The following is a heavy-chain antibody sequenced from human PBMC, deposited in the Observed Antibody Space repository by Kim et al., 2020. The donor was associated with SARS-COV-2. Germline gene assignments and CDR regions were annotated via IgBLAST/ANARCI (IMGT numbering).Heavy chain of an antibody. V-gene: IGHV4-61*02. Sequence: SETLSLICTVSGGSISSGSYYWSWIRQPAGKGLEWIGRIYTSGSTNYNPSLKSRVTISVDTSKNQFSLKLSSVTAADTAVYYCARGRITGTSDYWGQGTLVTVSS. J-gene: IGHJ4*02. CDR2: IYTSGST. CDR1: GGSISSGSYY. CDR3: ARGRITGTSDY. D-gene: IGHD1-20*01.